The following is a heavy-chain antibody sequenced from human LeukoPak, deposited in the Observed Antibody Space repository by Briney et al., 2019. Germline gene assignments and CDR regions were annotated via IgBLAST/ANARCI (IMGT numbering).Heavy chain of an antibody. J-gene: IGHJ4*02. Sequence: SVKVSCKVSGDIFSSSVISWVRQAPRQGLEWMGGVTPVFGTPNYAQKFQGRITITTDDSTSTVYMELSSLRSDDTAVYYCARVAAAGHFDYWGQGTLVTVSS. V-gene: IGHV1-69*05. CDR2: VTPVFGTP. CDR3: ARVAAAGHFDY. D-gene: IGHD6-13*01. CDR1: GDIFSSSV.